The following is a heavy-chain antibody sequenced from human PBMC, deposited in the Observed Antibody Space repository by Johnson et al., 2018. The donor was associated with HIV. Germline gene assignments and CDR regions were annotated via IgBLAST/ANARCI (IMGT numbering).Heavy chain of an antibody. V-gene: IGHV3-15*01. Sequence: VQLVESGGGLIQPGGSLRLSCAVSGFTVSTKYMTWVRQAPGKGLEWVGHIKSKTDGGATDYPAPVKDRFTISRDDSKNTLYLQINSLKTDDTGVYYCTTDGLRTLDPFDIWGQGTMVTVSS. J-gene: IGHJ3*02. CDR3: TTDGLRTLDPFDI. CDR1: GFTVSTKY. CDR2: IKSKTDGGAT. D-gene: IGHD5-12*01.